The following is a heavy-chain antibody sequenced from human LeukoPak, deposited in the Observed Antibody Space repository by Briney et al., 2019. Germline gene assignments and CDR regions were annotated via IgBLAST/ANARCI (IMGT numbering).Heavy chain of an antibody. J-gene: IGHJ6*02. CDR1: GXSFTNYW. CDR2: IYPGDSVT. Sequence: GESLKISFKGSGXSFTNYWIGWVRQMPGKGMEWMGIIYPGDSVTRYSASFQGQVTISADKSISTAYLQWSSLKASDTAMYYCARLDRVAVAGTGRYYYYGMDVWGQGTTVTVSS. V-gene: IGHV5-51*01. D-gene: IGHD6-19*01. CDR3: ARLDRVAVAGTGRYYYYGMDV.